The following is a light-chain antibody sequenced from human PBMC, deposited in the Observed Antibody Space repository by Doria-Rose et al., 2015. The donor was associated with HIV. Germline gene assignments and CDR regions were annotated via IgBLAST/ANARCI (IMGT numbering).Light chain of an antibody. CDR3: HQYGTSWT. J-gene: IGKJ1*01. CDR2: DGS. V-gene: IGKV3-20*01. CDR1: QSFGSTY. Sequence: DIVLTQSPGTPSLSPGERATLSCRASQSFGSTYLAWYQQKPGQAPSLLIYDGSTRATGIPDRFSASGSGTDFTLTINRLEPEDFALYYCHQYGTSWTFGQGTKVEI.